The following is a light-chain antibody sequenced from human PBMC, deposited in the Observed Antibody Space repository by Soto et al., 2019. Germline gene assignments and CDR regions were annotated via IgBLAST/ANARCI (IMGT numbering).Light chain of an antibody. V-gene: IGKV3-20*01. CDR1: QSISSSY. CDR3: QQFGSSPRT. Sequence: EIVLTQSSGTLSLSPGKRATLSCRASQSISSSYLAWYQQRPGQAPRLLIYGASSRATGIPDRFSGSGSGTEFTLTISRLEPEDFAVYYCQQFGSSPRTFGQGTKVDIK. J-gene: IGKJ1*01. CDR2: GAS.